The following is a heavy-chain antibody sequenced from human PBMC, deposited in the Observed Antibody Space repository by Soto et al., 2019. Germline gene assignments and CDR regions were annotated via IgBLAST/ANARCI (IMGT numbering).Heavy chain of an antibody. CDR3: ARVPSPFDYYYAMDV. D-gene: IGHD3-9*01. CDR1: CDSISSGNKY. J-gene: IGHJ6*01. Sequence: PSETLSLTCTVSCDSISSGNKYWSWIRQPPGKGLEWLGYIFSSGTTYHNPSLTGRLSMSLDTSQNQFSLKLNSVTDADTAVYYCARVPSPFDYYYAMDVWGQGTTVTVSS. CDR2: IFSSGTT. V-gene: IGHV4-30-4*01.